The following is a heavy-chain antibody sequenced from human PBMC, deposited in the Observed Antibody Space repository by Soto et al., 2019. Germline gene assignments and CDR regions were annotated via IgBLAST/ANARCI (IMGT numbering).Heavy chain of an antibody. V-gene: IGHV1-2*04. CDR1: GYTFTSYD. J-gene: IGHJ6*02. Sequence: GASVKVSCKASGYTFTSYDMHWVRQAPGQGLEWMGWINPNSGGTNYAQKFQGWVTMTRDTSISTAYMELSRLRSDDTAVYYCAREMYYYDSSGSTNTYYYYHGMDVWGQGTTVTVSS. D-gene: IGHD3-22*01. CDR3: AREMYYYDSSGSTNTYYYYHGMDV. CDR2: INPNSGGT.